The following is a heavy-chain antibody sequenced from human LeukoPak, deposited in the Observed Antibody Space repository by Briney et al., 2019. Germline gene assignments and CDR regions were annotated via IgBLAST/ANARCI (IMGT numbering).Heavy chain of an antibody. J-gene: IGHJ5*02. V-gene: IGHV4-38-2*02. CDR2: IYHSGST. CDR3: ARVVIANNWFDP. D-gene: IGHD2-21*01. CDR1: GYSISSGYY. Sequence: PSETLSLTCTVSGYSISSGYYWGWIRQPPGKGLEWIGSIYHSGSTYYNPSLKSRVTISVDTSKNQFSLKLSSVTDADTAVYYCARVVIANNWFDPWGQGALVTVSS.